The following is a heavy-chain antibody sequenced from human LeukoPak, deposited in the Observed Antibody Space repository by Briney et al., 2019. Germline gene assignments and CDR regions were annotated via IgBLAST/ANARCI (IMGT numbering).Heavy chain of an antibody. V-gene: IGHV3-48*03. CDR1: GFTFSSYE. CDR2: ISSSGSTI. J-gene: IGHJ5*02. Sequence: PGGSLRLSCAASGFTFSSYEMNWVRQAPGKGLEWVSYISSSGSTIYYADSVKGRFTISRDNSKNTLYLQMNSLRAEDTAVYYCAKDNTYYYDSSGYYFWFDPWGQGTLVTVSS. D-gene: IGHD3-22*01. CDR3: AKDNTYYYDSSGYYFWFDP.